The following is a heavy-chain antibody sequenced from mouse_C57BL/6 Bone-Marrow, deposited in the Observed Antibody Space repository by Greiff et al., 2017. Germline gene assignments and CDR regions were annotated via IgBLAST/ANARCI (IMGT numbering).Heavy chain of an antibody. CDR3: ARSNYSNPWFAY. CDR1: GYTFTDYY. J-gene: IGHJ3*01. Sequence: QVKLQQSGPELVKPGASVKISCKASGYTFTDYYINWVKQRPGQGLAWIGWIFPGSGSTYYNEKFKGKATLTVDKSSSTAYMLLCSLTSEDSAVYFCARSNYSNPWFAYWGQGTLVTVSA. D-gene: IGHD2-5*01. CDR2: IFPGSGST. V-gene: IGHV1-75*01.